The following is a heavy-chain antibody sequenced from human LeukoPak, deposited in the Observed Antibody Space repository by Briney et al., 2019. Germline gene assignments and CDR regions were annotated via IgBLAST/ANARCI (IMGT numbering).Heavy chain of an antibody. CDR2: INHSGST. Sequence: SETLSLTCAVYGGSFSGYYWSWIRQPPGKGLEWIGEINHSGSTNYNPSLKSRVTISVDTSKNQFSLKLSSVTAADTAVYYCARGPYYYDSSGFEYVWWGQGTLVTVSS. CDR1: GGSFSGYY. J-gene: IGHJ4*02. V-gene: IGHV4-34*01. CDR3: ARGPYYYDSSGFEYVW. D-gene: IGHD3-22*01.